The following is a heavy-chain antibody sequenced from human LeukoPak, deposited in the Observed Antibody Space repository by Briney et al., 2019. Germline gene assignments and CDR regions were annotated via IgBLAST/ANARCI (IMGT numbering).Heavy chain of an antibody. V-gene: IGHV3-23*01. CDR2: ISGSGSST. CDR1: GFTFSSYE. D-gene: IGHD4-17*01. J-gene: IGHJ4*02. CDR3: AKDVVYGDLDY. Sequence: GGSLRLSCAASGFTFSSYEMNWVRQAPGKGLEWVSAISGSGSSTYYADSVKGRFTISRDNSKNTLYLQMNSLRAEDTAVYYCAKDVVYGDLDYWGQGTLVTVSS.